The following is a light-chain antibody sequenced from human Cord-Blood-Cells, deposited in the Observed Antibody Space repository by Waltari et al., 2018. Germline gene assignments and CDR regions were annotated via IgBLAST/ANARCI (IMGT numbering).Light chain of an antibody. Sequence: EIVLTQSPGTLSLSPGERATLSCRASQSVSSSYLAWYQQRPGQAARLLIYGASSRATGIPDRFSGSGSGTDFTLTISRLETEDFAVYYCQQYGSSPTFGQGTKVEIK. J-gene: IGKJ1*01. CDR1: QSVSSSY. CDR2: GAS. CDR3: QQYGSSPT. V-gene: IGKV3-20*01.